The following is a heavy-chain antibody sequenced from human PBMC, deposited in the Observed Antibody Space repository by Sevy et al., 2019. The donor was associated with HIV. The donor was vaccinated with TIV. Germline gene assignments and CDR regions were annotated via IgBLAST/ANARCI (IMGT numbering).Heavy chain of an antibody. D-gene: IGHD2-15*01. Sequence: GGSLRLSCAASGFTFNDYALHWVRQAPGKGLEWVAIISSDGDNTYYADTVKGRFPISRDNSKNTGYLQMTRLRAEDTAFYYCVREGAPYRNIRYCSGNNCFYNWFDPWGKGTLVTVS. CDR1: GFTFNDYA. J-gene: IGHJ5*02. CDR2: ISSDGDNT. CDR3: VREGAPYRNIRYCSGNNCFYNWFDP. V-gene: IGHV3-30-3*01.